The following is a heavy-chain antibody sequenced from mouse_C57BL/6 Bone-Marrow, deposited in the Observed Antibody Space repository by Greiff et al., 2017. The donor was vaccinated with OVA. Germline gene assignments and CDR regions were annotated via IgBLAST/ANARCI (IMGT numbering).Heavy chain of an antibody. CDR2: IDPSDSYT. J-gene: IGHJ1*03. V-gene: IGHV1-69*01. CDR3: ARYYHVYFDV. D-gene: IGHD1-1*01. CDR1: GYTFTSYW. Sequence: QVQLQQPGAELVMPGASVKLSCKASGYTFTSYWMPWVKQRPGQGLEWIGEIDPSDSYTNYNQKFKGKSTLTVDKSSSTAYMQLSSLTSEDSAVYYCARYYHVYFDVWGTGTTVTVSS.